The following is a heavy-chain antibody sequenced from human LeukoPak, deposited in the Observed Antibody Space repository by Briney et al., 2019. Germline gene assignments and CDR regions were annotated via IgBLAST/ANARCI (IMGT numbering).Heavy chain of an antibody. D-gene: IGHD1-1*01. Sequence: SETLSLTCTVSGGSISSSSYYWGWIRQPPGKGLEWIGSIYYSGSTYYNPSLKSRVTISVDTSKNQFSLKLSSVTAADTAVYYCAHDSLGYGMDVWGQGTTVTVSS. CDR3: AHDSLGYGMDV. J-gene: IGHJ6*02. CDR1: GGSISSSSYY. V-gene: IGHV4-39*01. CDR2: IYYSGST.